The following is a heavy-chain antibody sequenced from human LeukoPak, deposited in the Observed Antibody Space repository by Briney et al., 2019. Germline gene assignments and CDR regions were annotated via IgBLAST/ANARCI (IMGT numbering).Heavy chain of an antibody. CDR2: IGPTGFDR. D-gene: IGHD1-14*01. Sequence: ETGGSLRLSCTTSGLTFSTSGFNWVRQAPGKGLEWVASIGPTGFDRYHADSIKGRFTISRDNANNFLYLQMDSLRAEDTAVYYCATETNGRHYDYWGQGTLVTVSS. J-gene: IGHJ4*02. CDR1: GLTFSTSG. V-gene: IGHV3-21*06. CDR3: ATETNGRHYDY.